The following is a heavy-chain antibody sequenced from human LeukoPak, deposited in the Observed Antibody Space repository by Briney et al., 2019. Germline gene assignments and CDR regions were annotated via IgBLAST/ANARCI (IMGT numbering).Heavy chain of an antibody. CDR1: GDSITSSY. D-gene: IGHD2-2*01. Sequence: SETLSLTCTVSGDSITSSYWSWIRQPPGKGLEWIGYIYYSGSTNYNPSLKSRVTISVDTSKNQFSLKLSSVTAADTAVYYCARTAFVVVPAAQPMMGWFDPWGQGTLVTVSS. J-gene: IGHJ5*02. V-gene: IGHV4-59*01. CDR3: ARTAFVVVPAAQPMMGWFDP. CDR2: IYYSGST.